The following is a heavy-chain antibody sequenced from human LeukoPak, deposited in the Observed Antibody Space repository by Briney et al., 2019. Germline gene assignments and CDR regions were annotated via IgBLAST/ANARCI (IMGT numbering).Heavy chain of an antibody. CDR3: ARDESRWDY. J-gene: IGHJ4*02. CDR1: GFTFSNYW. Sequence: GGSLRLTCAASGFTFSNYWMTWVRQAPGKGQEWVANIHQDGSEKYYVDSVKGRFTISRDNAKNSLYLQMNSLRAEDTAVYYCARDESRWDYWGQGTLVTVSS. CDR2: IHQDGSEK. V-gene: IGHV3-7*05.